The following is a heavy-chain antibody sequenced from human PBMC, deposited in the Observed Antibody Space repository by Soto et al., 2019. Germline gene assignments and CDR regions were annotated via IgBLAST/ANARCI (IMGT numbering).Heavy chain of an antibody. CDR3: ARVMGDGSGNFWCFDL. D-gene: IGHD3-10*01. V-gene: IGHV4-31*03. J-gene: IGHJ5*02. CDR1: GGSVSSGAFY. Sequence: QVQLQESGPGLVKPSQTLSLTCSVSGGSVSSGAFYWGWIRQSPGKGLECLGYIYSFGNTFYNPSLKSRVTISLDTSKNQFSLRLTCVIAADTAIYYCARVMGDGSGNFWCFDLWGQGTLVIVSS. CDR2: IYSFGNT.